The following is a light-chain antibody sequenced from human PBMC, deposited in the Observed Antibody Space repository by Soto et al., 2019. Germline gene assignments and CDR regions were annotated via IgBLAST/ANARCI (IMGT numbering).Light chain of an antibody. V-gene: IGLV7-46*01. CDR1: TGAVTSGHY. J-gene: IGLJ2*01. Sequence: QAVVTQEPSLTVSPGGTVTLTCGSSTGAVTSGHYPYWFQQKPGQAPRTLIYDTTKKHSWTPARFSGSFLGGKAALTLTGAQPEDEAEYYCLLSYTRARHVVFGGGTKLTVL. CDR3: LLSYTRARHVV. CDR2: DTT.